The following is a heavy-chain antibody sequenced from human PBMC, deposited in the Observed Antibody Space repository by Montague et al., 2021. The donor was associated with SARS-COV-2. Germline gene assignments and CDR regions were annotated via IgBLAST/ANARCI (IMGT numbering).Heavy chain of an antibody. CDR2: TYHRSKWYN. D-gene: IGHD2-21*02. V-gene: IGHV6-1*01. CDR1: GDSVSRNIAT. Sequence: CAISGDSVSRNIATWNWIRQSPSRGLEWLGRTYHRSKWYNDYAVSVKSRVIINPDTSNNRISLQLNSVTPEDTAVYYCARAYCGGDCYFYWYFDLWGRGTLVTVSS. CDR3: ARAYCGGDCYFYWYFDL. J-gene: IGHJ2*01.